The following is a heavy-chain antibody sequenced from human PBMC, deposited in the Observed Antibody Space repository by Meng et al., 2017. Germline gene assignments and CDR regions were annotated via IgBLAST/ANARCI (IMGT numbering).Heavy chain of an antibody. V-gene: IGHV1-69*08. CDR1: GGTFSSYT. CDR3: ARDPHYYDSRGEFDP. J-gene: IGHJ5*02. Sequence: QVQVVQSGAEVKKPWSSGKVHCKASGGTFSSYTISWVRQAPGQGLEWMGRIIPILGIANYAQKFQGRVTITADKSTSTAYMELSSLRSEDTAVYYCARDPHYYDSRGEFDPWGQGTLVTVSS. D-gene: IGHD3-22*01. CDR2: IIPILGIA.